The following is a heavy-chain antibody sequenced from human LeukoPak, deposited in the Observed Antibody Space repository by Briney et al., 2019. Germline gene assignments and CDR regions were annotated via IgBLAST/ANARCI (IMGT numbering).Heavy chain of an antibody. CDR2: IYPGDSDT. Sequence: GESLKISCKGSGYSFTSYWIGWVRQMPGKGLEWMGIIYPGDSDTRYSPSFQGQVTISADKSISTAYLQWSSLKASDTAMYYCARQSIAALYPTRPRSYYYMDVWGKGTTVTVSS. V-gene: IGHV5-51*01. J-gene: IGHJ6*03. CDR3: ARQSIAALYPTRPRSYYYMDV. D-gene: IGHD6-6*01. CDR1: GYSFTSYW.